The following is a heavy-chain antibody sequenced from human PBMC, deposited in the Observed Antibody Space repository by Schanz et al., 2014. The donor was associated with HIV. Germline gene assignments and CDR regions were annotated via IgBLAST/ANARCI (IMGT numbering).Heavy chain of an antibody. V-gene: IGHV3-30*03. CDR1: GFTFSSYG. CDR2: ISYDGSNK. J-gene: IGHJ4*02. D-gene: IGHD2-15*01. Sequence: QVQLVESGGGVVQPGRSLRLSCAASGFTFSSYGMHWVRQAPGKGLEWVAVISYDGSNKNYADSGKGRFTISRDNSKNTLYLQMNSLRADDTAVYYCARGGIWEWDQPDFDYWGQGTLVTVSS. CDR3: ARGGIWEWDQPDFDY.